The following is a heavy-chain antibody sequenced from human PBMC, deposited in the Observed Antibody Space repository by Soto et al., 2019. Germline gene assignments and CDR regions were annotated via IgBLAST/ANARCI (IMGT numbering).Heavy chain of an antibody. CDR2: LNSDGSSA. CDR1: GFTFSTDW. Sequence: EVQLVESGGGLVQPGGSLRLSCAGSGFTFSTDWMHWVRQDKGKGLVWVSRLNSDGSSASYADAVKGRFTISRDNAKNTLLLQMNSLQADDTCLYSCARGSFGSYVFDYWGQGTVVTVSS. J-gene: IGHJ4*02. CDR3: ARGSFGSYVFDY. D-gene: IGHD3-16*01. V-gene: IGHV3-74*01.